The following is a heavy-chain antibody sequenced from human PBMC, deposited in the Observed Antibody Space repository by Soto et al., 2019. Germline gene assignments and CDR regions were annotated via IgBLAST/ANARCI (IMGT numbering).Heavy chain of an antibody. CDR1: GGTFSSYA. J-gene: IGHJ4*02. CDR2: IIPLCSTV. Sequence: QVQLVQSGAAVKKPGSSVKVSCKASGGTFSSYAIAWVRQAPGQGLEWMGGIIPLCSTVNYAQKFQGRGTMTADESSTTAYMELSSLRSDDTAVYYGASGVTPVVRRFDYWGQGTQVTFSS. D-gene: IGHD4-17*01. CDR3: ASGVTPVVRRFDY. V-gene: IGHV1-69*01.